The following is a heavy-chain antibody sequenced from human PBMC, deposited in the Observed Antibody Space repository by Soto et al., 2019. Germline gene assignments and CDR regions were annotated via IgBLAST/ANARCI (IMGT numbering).Heavy chain of an antibody. J-gene: IGHJ4*02. CDR1: GFTFSTYW. CDR3: ARDKSGSLAD. D-gene: IGHD3-10*01. CDR2: INQDGSTN. Sequence: PGGYLRLSCAASGFTFSTYWMSWARQAPGKGLEWVAHINQDGSTNYHVDSVKGRFTISRDNARNSLYPQMNSLRAEDTAVYYCARDKSGSLADWAPGTLVTV. V-gene: IGHV3-7*01.